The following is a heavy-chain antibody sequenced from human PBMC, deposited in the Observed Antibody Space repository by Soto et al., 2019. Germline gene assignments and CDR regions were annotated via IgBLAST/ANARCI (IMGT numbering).Heavy chain of an antibody. CDR3: AIEYSSSPPYYPIGY. J-gene: IGHJ4*02. CDR2: IIPIFGTA. Sequence: AVKVSCKASGGTFTSYSISWVRQAPGQGLEWMGGIIPIFGTANYAQKFQGRVTITADESTSTAYMELSSLRSEDTAVYYCAIEYSSSPPYYPIGYWGQGTQVTVSS. V-gene: IGHV1-69*13. D-gene: IGHD6-6*01. CDR1: GGTFTSYS.